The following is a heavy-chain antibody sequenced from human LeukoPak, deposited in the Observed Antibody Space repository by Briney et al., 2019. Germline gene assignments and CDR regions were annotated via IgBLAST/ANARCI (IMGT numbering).Heavy chain of an antibody. Sequence: PSETLSLTCAVSGYSISSGYYWGWIRQPPGKGLEWIGSIYHSGSTYYNPSLKSRVTISVDTSKNQFSLKLSSVTAADTAVYYCASSIVVVPVGWSDAFDIWGQGTMVTVSS. CDR2: IYHSGST. CDR1: GYSISSGYY. CDR3: ASSIVVVPVGWSDAFDI. D-gene: IGHD2-21*01. V-gene: IGHV4-38-2*01. J-gene: IGHJ3*02.